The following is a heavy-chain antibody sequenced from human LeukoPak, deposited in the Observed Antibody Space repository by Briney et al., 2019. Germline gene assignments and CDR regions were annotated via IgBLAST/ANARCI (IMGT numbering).Heavy chain of an antibody. V-gene: IGHV3-33*01. Sequence: PGGSLRLSCAASGFTFSSYGMHWVRQAPGKGLEWVAVVWYDGSNKYYADSVKGRFTISRDNSKNTLYLQMNSLRAEDTAVYYCARGTYYYGSGSYFDYWGQGTLVTVSS. CDR2: VWYDGSNK. J-gene: IGHJ4*02. D-gene: IGHD3-10*01. CDR3: ARGTYYYGSGSYFDY. CDR1: GFTFSSYG.